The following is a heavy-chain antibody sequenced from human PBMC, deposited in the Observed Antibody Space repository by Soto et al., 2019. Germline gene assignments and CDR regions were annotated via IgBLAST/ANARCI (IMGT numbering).Heavy chain of an antibody. CDR2: ISSSSSTI. Sequence: GGSLRLSCAASGFTFSSYSMNWVRQAPGKGLEWVSYISSSSSTIYYADSVKGRFTISRDNAKNSLYLQMNSLRAEDTAVYYCARDLFDYIWGSYRSSDYWGQGTLVTVPS. D-gene: IGHD3-16*02. J-gene: IGHJ4*02. V-gene: IGHV3-48*01. CDR3: ARDLFDYIWGSYRSSDY. CDR1: GFTFSSYS.